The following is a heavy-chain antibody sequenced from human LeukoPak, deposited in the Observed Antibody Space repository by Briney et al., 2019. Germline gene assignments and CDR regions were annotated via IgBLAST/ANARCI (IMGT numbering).Heavy chain of an antibody. CDR1: GGSISTYY. D-gene: IGHD2-15*01. V-gene: IGHV4-59*08. Sequence: PSETLSLTCIVSGGSISTYYWSWIRQPPGKGLEWIGYIYYSGNTNYNPSLKSRVTISVDTSKNQFSLNLTPVTAADTAVYYRARHDQGYCSGGICYPFDYWGQGTLVTVSS. CDR2: IYYSGNT. CDR3: ARHDQGYCSGGICYPFDY. J-gene: IGHJ4*02.